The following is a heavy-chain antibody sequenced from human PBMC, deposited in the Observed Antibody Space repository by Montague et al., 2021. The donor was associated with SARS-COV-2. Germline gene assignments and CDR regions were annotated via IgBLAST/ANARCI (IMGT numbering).Heavy chain of an antibody. J-gene: IGHJ4*02. CDR3: AKRPSGADN. D-gene: IGHD3-10*01. V-gene: IGHV3-23*01. Sequence: SLRLSCATSGFTFSTYAMSWVRQAPGKGLEWVSSISKSGESTFYADSVKGRFTISRDNSKNTLYLQVNSLRAEDTAVYFCAKRPSGADNRGQGTLVTVPS. CDR1: GFTFSTYA. CDR2: ISKSGEST.